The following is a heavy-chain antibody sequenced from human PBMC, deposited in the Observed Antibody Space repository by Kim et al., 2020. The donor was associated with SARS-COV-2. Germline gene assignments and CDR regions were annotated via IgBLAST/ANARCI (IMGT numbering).Heavy chain of an antibody. J-gene: IGHJ4*02. V-gene: IGHV3-53*01. CDR3: ARLAVGALDY. CDR1: GFTVSSNY. D-gene: IGHD1-26*01. Sequence: GGSLRLSCAASGFTVSSNYMSWVRQAPGKGLEWVSDIYSGGSTYYADSVKGRFTISRDNSKNTLYLQMNSLRAEDTAVYYCARLAVGALDYWGQGTLVTVSS. CDR2: IYSGGST.